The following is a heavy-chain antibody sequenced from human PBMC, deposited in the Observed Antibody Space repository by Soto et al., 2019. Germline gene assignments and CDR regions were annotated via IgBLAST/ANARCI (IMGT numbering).Heavy chain of an antibody. CDR2: MNPNSGNT. Sequence: ASVKVSCKASGYTFTIYDINCVLQATGQGLDWMGWMNPNSGNTGYAQKFQGRVTMTRNTSISTAYMELSSLRSEDTAVYYCARGPGELYNDYWGQGTLVTVSS. J-gene: IGHJ4*02. D-gene: IGHD2-8*01. V-gene: IGHV1-8*01. CDR1: GYTFTIYD. CDR3: ARGPGELYNDY.